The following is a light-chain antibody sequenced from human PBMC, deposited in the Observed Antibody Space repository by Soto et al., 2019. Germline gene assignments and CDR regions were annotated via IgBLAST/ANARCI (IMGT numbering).Light chain of an antibody. CDR3: SSYAGSILYV. J-gene: IGLJ1*01. CDR1: SSDVGGYNY. Sequence: QSVLAQSPSASGSPGQSVTISCTGTSSDVGGYNYVSWYQQYPGKAPKLMIYEVNKRPSGVPDRFSGSKSGNTASLTVSWLQAEDEADYYCSSYAGSILYVFGTGTKVTVL. V-gene: IGLV2-8*01. CDR2: EVN.